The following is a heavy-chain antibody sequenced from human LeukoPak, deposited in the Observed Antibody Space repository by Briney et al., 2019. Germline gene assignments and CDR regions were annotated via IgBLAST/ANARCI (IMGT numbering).Heavy chain of an antibody. J-gene: IGHJ4*02. CDR3: ASKRSRLSRFDY. D-gene: IGHD2-2*01. Sequence: SETLSLTCAVYGGSFSGYYWSWIRQPPGKGLEWIGEINHSGSTNYNPSLKSRVTISVDTSKNQFSLKLSSVTAADTAVYYCASKRSRLSRFDYWGQGTLVTVSS. V-gene: IGHV4-34*01. CDR2: INHSGST. CDR1: GGSFSGYY.